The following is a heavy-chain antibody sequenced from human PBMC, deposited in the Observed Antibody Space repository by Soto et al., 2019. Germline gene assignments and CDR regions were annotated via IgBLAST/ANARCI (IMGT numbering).Heavy chain of an antibody. CDR3: ARDHRFGTRGIAAAGDSGWHLFDY. D-gene: IGHD6-13*01. J-gene: IGHJ4*02. V-gene: IGHV1-18*01. CDR2: ISAYNGNT. CDR1: GYTFTSYG. Sequence: GASVKVSCKASGYTFTSYGISWVRQAPGQGLEWMGWISAYNGNTNYAQKLQGRVTMTTDTSTSTAYMELRSLRSDDTAVYYCARDHRFGTRGIAAAGDSGWHLFDYWGQGTLVTVSS.